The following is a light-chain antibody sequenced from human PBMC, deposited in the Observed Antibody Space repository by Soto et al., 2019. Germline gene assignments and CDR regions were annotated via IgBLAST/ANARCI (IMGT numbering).Light chain of an antibody. CDR3: QVWDSSSDHPV. CDR1: NIGSKS. CDR2: DDS. V-gene: IGLV3-21*02. Sequence: SYELPQPPSVSVAPGQTARITCGGTNIGSKSAPWYQQKPGQAPVLVVYDDSDRPSGIPERFSGSNSGNAATLTISRVEAGDEADYYCQVWDSSSDHPVFGGGTQLTVL. J-gene: IGLJ7*01.